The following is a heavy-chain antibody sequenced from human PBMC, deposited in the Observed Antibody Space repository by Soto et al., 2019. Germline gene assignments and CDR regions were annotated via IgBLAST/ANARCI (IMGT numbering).Heavy chain of an antibody. J-gene: IGHJ3*01. V-gene: IGHV3-13*01. CDR3: ARSPSGSFPSGNAFDL. D-gene: IGHD1-26*01. CDR2: IGTKSDT. CDR1: GFNFRNYD. Sequence: GGSLRLSCEASGFNFRNYDMFWVRQATGKGLEWVSAIGTKSDTFYPDSVKGRFTISRENARNSLYLQMNSLTAGDTAVYYCARSPSGSFPSGNAFDLWGRGTMVTVSS.